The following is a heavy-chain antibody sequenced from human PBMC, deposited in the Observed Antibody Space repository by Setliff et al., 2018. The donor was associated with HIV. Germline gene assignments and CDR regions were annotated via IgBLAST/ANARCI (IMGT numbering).Heavy chain of an antibody. CDR1: GYTFTSYG. CDR3: ARGHSGNDY. D-gene: IGHD1-1*01. J-gene: IGHJ4*02. V-gene: IGHV1-8*02. CDR2: MNTNSGNT. Sequence: ASVKVSCKASGYTFTSYGISWVRQATGQGPEWIGWMNTNSGNTGYAQKFQVRVTMTRNTSISTAYMELSSLRSEDTAIYYCARGHSGNDYWGQGTLVTAPQ.